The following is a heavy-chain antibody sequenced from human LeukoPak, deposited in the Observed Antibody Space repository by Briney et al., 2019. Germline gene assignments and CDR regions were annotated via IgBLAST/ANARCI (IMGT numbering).Heavy chain of an antibody. CDR3: ARSGANIGAFDI. V-gene: IGHV1-69*04. CDR2: IIPILGIA. J-gene: IGHJ3*02. D-gene: IGHD2/OR15-2a*01. Sequence: SVKVSCKASGGTYSSYAISWVGQAPGQGLDWMGRIIPILGIANYAQTFQGRVTITADKSTSTAYMELSSLRSEDTAVYYCARSGANIGAFDIWGQGTMVTVSS. CDR1: GGTYSSYA.